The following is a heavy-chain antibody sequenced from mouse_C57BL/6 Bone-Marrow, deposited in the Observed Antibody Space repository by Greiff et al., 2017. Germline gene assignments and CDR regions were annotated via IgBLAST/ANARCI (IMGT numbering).Heavy chain of an antibody. CDR3: ARQFSYSNYDYFDY. V-gene: IGHV5-6*01. Sequence: EVMLVESGGDLVKPGGSLKLSCAASGFTFSSYGMSWVRQTPDKRLEWVATISSGCSYTYYPDSVKGRFTISIDKSKNTLYLQMSRLKSEDTAMYYCARQFSYSNYDYFDYWGQGTTLTVSS. CDR2: ISSGCSYT. CDR1: GFTFSSYG. D-gene: IGHD2-5*01. J-gene: IGHJ2*01.